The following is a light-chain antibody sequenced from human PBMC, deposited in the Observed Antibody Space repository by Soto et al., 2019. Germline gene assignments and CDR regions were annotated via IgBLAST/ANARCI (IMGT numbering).Light chain of an antibody. V-gene: IGLV1-44*01. Sequence: QSVVTQPPSASGTPGQRVTIACSGSSSNIGRNTVHWYQPLPGTTPKLLIYSNDQRHSGVPDRFSGSKSGSSASLAISGLQSEDEADYYCAAWDDSLNGVVFGGGTKLTVL. CDR1: SSNIGRNT. J-gene: IGLJ2*01. CDR3: AAWDDSLNGVV. CDR2: SND.